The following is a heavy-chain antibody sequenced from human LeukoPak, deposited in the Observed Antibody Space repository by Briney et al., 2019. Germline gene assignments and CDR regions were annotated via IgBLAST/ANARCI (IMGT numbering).Heavy chain of an antibody. D-gene: IGHD1-26*01. Sequence: GGSLRLSCAASGFTFSSYEMNWVRQAPGQGLEWVSYISSSGSTIYYADSVKGRFTISRDNAKNSLYLQMNSLRAEDTAVYYCASERIYRIVGASRDYYYGMDVWGQGTTVTVSS. V-gene: IGHV3-48*03. CDR1: GFTFSSYE. CDR3: ASERIYRIVGASRDYYYGMDV. CDR2: ISSSGSTI. J-gene: IGHJ6*02.